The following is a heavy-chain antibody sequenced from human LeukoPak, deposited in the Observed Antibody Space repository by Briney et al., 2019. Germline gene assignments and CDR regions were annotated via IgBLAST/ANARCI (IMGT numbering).Heavy chain of an antibody. D-gene: IGHD1/OR15-1a*01. CDR2: IYYSGST. CDR1: GGSIRSYY. CDR3: ARIGTTATRFDY. V-gene: IGHV4-59*01. Sequence: KPSETLSLTCTVSGGSIRSYYWSWIRQPPGKGLEWIGYIYYSGSTKYNPSLESRVTISVDTSRNQFSLKLSSVTAADTAVYYCARIGTTATRFDYWGQGNLVTVSS. J-gene: IGHJ4*02.